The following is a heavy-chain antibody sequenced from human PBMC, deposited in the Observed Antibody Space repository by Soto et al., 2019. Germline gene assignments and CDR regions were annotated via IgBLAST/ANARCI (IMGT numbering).Heavy chain of an antibody. CDR3: AIVRGDPDC. CDR2: IYYSGST. Sequence: SETLSLTCTVSGGSISSYYWSWIRQPPGKGLEWIGYIYYSGSTNYNPSLKSRVTISVDTSKNQFSLKLSSVTAADTAVYYGAIVRGDPDCWGQGTLVTVSS. CDR1: GGSISSYY. J-gene: IGHJ4*02. V-gene: IGHV4-59*01.